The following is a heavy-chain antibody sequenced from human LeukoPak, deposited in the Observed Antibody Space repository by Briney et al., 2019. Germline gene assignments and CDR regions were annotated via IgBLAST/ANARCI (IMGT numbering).Heavy chain of an antibody. CDR1: GFTFSSYA. Sequence: PGGSLRLSCAGSGFTFSSYAMSWVRQAPGTGLEWVSAISGSGGSTYYADSVKGRFTISRDNSKNTLYLQMNSLRAEDTAVYYCAKGGNWNYASNWFDPWGQGTLVTVSS. V-gene: IGHV3-23*01. J-gene: IGHJ5*02. D-gene: IGHD1-7*01. CDR2: ISGSGGST. CDR3: AKGGNWNYASNWFDP.